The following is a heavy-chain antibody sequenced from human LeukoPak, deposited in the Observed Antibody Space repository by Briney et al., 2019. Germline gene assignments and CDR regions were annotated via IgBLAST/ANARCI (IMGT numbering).Heavy chain of an antibody. J-gene: IGHJ4*02. CDR3: ARGIKRYYYYGLGSFPYDS. V-gene: IGHV4-34*01. Sequence: PSETLSLTCAVYGGSLSSYYWSWVRQSPGKALEGLGEMHRDERSDYNPSLGSRVTISVDASKNQFSLYLRSMTAADTAVYYCARGIKRYYYYGLGSFPYDSWGQGSLVTVSS. CDR2: MHRDERS. D-gene: IGHD3-10*01. CDR1: GGSLSSYY.